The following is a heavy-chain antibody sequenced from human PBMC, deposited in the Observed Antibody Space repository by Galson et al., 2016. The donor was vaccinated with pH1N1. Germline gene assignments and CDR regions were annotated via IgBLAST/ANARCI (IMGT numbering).Heavy chain of an antibody. Sequence: SLRLSCAASGFSFDDYGMSWVRQAPGKGLVWVSRINGDGSSTSYADSVKGRFTISRDNAKNTLYLQMNSLTADDTAVYYCARDGSGWSNNIDFWGQGTLVTVSS. CDR1: GFSFDDYG. V-gene: IGHV3-74*01. CDR3: ARDGSGWSNNIDF. J-gene: IGHJ4*02. D-gene: IGHD6-13*01. CDR2: INGDGSST.